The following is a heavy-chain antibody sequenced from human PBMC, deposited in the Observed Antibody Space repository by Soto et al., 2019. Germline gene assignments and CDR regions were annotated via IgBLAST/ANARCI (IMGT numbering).Heavy chain of an antibody. CDR3: ATTVPAAPDPYYYYYGMDV. CDR1: GFTFSSYW. Sequence: PGGSLRLSCAASGFTFSSYWMSWVRQAPGKGLEWVANIKQDGSEKYYVDSVKGRFTISRDNAKNSLYLQMNSLRAEDTAVYYCATTVPAAPDPYYYYYGMDVWGQGTTVTVSS. J-gene: IGHJ6*02. CDR2: IKQDGSEK. V-gene: IGHV3-7*01. D-gene: IGHD2-2*01.